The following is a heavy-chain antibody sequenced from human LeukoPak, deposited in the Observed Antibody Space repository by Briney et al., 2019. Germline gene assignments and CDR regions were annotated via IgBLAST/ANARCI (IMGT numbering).Heavy chain of an antibody. CDR1: GGTFSSYA. Sequence: SVKVSCKASGGTFSSYAISWVRQAPGQGLEWMGWIIPILGIANYAQKFQGRVTITADKSTSTAYMELSSLRSEDTAVYYCARSSNYGSSHYFDYWGQGTLVTVSS. CDR3: ARSSNYGSSHYFDY. J-gene: IGHJ4*02. V-gene: IGHV1-69*10. CDR2: IIPILGIA. D-gene: IGHD3-10*01.